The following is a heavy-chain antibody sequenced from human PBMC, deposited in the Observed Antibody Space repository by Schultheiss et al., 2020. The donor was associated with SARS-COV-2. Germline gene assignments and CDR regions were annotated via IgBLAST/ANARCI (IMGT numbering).Heavy chain of an antibody. CDR1: GYTFTGYY. J-gene: IGHJ4*02. CDR2: IIPIFGIA. CDR3: ARVARRGSSSSAFDY. V-gene: IGHV1-2*02. Sequence: GESLKISCKASGYTFTGYYMHWVRQAPGQGLEWMGRIIPIFGIANYAQKFQGRVTMTRNTSISTAYMELSSLRSEDTAVYYCARVARRGSSSSAFDYWGQGTLVTVSS. D-gene: IGHD6-6*01.